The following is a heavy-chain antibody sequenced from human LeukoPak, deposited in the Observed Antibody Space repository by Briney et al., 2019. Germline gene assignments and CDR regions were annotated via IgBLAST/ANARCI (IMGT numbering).Heavy chain of an antibody. J-gene: IGHJ4*02. Sequence: PGGSLRLSCVASGFTFSSYAMHWVRQAPGKGLEWVAVISYDGSNKYYADSVKGRFTISRDNSKNTLYLQMNSLRAEDTAVYYCARDAGLYYFDYWGQGTLVTVSS. CDR3: ARDAGLYYFDY. V-gene: IGHV3-30-3*01. CDR2: ISYDGSNK. CDR1: GFTFSSYA. D-gene: IGHD6-25*01.